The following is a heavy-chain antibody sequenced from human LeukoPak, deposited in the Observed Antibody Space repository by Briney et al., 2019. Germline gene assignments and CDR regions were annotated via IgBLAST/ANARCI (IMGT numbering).Heavy chain of an antibody. CDR3: AREFTDSSGYYFFDY. J-gene: IGHJ4*02. D-gene: IGHD3-22*01. CDR1: GGSISSGGYS. V-gene: IGHV4-30-2*01. CDR2: IYHSGST. Sequence: SETLSLTCAVSGGSISSGGYSWSWIRQPPGKGLGWIGYIYHSGSTYYNPSLKSRVTISVDRSKNQFSLKLSSVTAADTAVYYCAREFTDSSGYYFFDYWGQGTLVTVSS.